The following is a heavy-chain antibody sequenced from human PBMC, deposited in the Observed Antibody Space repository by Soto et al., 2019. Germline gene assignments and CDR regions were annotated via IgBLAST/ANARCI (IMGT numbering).Heavy chain of an antibody. CDR3: AKGGAIVAAGTRVYLYNAMDV. V-gene: IGHV1-2*04. CDR2: INPTSGDT. D-gene: IGHD1-26*01. Sequence: QVQLVQSGTEVKRPGDSVKVSCKASGYTFTGYYVHWVRQAPGQGLERMGWINPTSGDTYLAQRFRGWVTMNRDTYIGTAYMELTGLTSDDTAEYSSAKGGAIVAAGTRVYLYNAMDVWGQGTTVTVSS. CDR1: GYTFTGYY. J-gene: IGHJ6*02.